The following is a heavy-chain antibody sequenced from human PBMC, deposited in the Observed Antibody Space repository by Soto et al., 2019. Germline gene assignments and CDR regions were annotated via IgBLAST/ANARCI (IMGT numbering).Heavy chain of an antibody. CDR2: ISFDGTTK. V-gene: IGHV3-30*18. D-gene: IGHD3-22*01. J-gene: IGHJ4*02. Sequence: GGSLRLSCGGSGCPFYSYGINGVRQAPGKGLEWVAIISFDGTTKVYADSVKGRFTISRDNSKNTVFLQMSGLRVEDTAVYYCAKHATYYYNTLPRPYFDSRAQGTPVTASS. CDR1: GCPFYSYG. CDR3: AKHATYYYNTLPRPYFDS.